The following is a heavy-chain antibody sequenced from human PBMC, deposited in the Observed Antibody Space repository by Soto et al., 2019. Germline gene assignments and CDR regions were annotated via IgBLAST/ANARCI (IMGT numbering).Heavy chain of an antibody. J-gene: IGHJ6*02. Sequence: QVQLVESGGGVVQPGRSLRLSCAASGFTFSSYGMHWVRQAPGKGLEWVAVISYDGSNKYYADSVKGRFTISRDNSKNTLYLQMNSLRAEDTAVYYCAKALGGVTIFGVVSTPSGMDVWGQGTTVTVSS. CDR1: GFTFSSYG. D-gene: IGHD3-3*01. CDR2: ISYDGSNK. CDR3: AKALGGVTIFGVVSTPSGMDV. V-gene: IGHV3-30*18.